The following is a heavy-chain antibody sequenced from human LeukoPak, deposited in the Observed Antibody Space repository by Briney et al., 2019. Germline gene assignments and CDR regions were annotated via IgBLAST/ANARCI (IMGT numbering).Heavy chain of an antibody. CDR2: MNPNSGST. Sequence: ASVKVSCKASGYTFTSYDINWVRQATGQGLEWMGWMNPNSGSTGYAQRFQGRVTITRNTSISTAYMELSGLRSEDTAVYYCARGRSTGYPYYFEYWGQGTLVTVSS. J-gene: IGHJ4*02. V-gene: IGHV1-8*03. CDR1: GYTFTSYD. CDR3: ARGRSTGYPYYFEY. D-gene: IGHD5-12*01.